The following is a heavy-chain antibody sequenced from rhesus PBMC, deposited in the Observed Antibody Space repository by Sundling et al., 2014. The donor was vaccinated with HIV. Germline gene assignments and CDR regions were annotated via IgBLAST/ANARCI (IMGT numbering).Heavy chain of an antibody. V-gene: IGHV4-147*01. D-gene: IGHD4-29*01. CDR3: ARLTVAAGYLEV. J-gene: IGHJ1*01. CDR2: ISGNSGST. CDR1: GGSISSNY. Sequence: QVQLQESGPGLVKPSETLSLTCAVSGGSISSNYWSWIRQPPGKGLEWIGRISGNSGSTNYNPSLKSRVTISRDTSKNQFSLKLSSVTAADTAVYYCARLTVAAGYLEVWGQGALVTVS.